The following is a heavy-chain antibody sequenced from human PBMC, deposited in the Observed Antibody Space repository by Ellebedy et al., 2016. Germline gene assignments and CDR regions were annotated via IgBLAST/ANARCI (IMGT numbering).Heavy chain of an antibody. CDR2: INHSGST. Sequence: GSLRLXXAVYGGSFSGYYWSWIRQPPGKGLEWIGEINHSGSTNYNPSLKSRVTISVDTSKNQFSLKLSSVTAADTAVYYCARVRYYDSSGYYSWGQGTLVTVSS. CDR1: GGSFSGYY. V-gene: IGHV4-34*01. D-gene: IGHD3-22*01. CDR3: ARVRYYDSSGYYS. J-gene: IGHJ4*02.